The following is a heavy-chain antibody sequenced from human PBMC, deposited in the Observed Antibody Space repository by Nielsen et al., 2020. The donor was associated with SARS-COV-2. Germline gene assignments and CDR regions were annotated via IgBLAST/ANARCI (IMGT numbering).Heavy chain of an antibody. J-gene: IGHJ4*02. V-gene: IGHV6-1*01. D-gene: IGHD2-8*01. CDR3: TRGVYTKGSDY. Sequence: SQTLSLTCAISGDSVSSNSVTWNWIRQSPSRGPEWLGRTYYRSKWSTDYAVSVKSRITINTDTSKNHFSLLMNSVTPEDTAVYYCTRGVYTKGSDYWGQGTLVTVSS. CDR2: TYYRSKWST. CDR1: GDSVSSNSVT.